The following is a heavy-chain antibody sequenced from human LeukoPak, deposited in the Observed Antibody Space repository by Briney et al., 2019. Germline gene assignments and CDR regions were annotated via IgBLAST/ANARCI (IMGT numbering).Heavy chain of an antibody. D-gene: IGHD3-22*01. CDR2: ISYDGSYK. V-gene: IGHV3-30*18. CDR3: AKRLGYYDSSEGYFDQ. J-gene: IGHJ4*02. Sequence: GGSLRLSCAACGFTFSSFGMHWVRQAPGKGLEWVAVISYDGSYKNYVDSVKGRFTISRDISKNTLYLQMNSLRAEDTAVYYSAKRLGYYDSSEGYFDQWGQGTLVTVSS. CDR1: GFTFSSFG.